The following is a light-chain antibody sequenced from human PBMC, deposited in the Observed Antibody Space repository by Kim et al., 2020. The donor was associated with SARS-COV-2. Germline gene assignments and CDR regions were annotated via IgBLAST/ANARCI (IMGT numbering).Light chain of an antibody. CDR3: CSYAGSSTLV. J-gene: IGLJ2*01. V-gene: IGLV2-23*02. CDR2: EVS. CDR1: SSDVGSYNL. Sequence: GQLITIACTGTSSDVGSYNLVSWYQQHPGKAPKLMIYEVSQRPSGVSNRFSGSKSGNTASLTISGLQAEDEADYYCCSYAGSSTLVFGGGTQLTVL.